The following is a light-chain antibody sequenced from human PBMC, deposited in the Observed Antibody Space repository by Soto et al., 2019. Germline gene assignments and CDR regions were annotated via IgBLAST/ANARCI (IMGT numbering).Light chain of an antibody. J-gene: IGLJ2*01. Sequence: QSALTQPASVSGSPGQSIAISCTGTSNDVGGYNYVSWYQQHPGKAPKLMIYDVSARPSGVSNRFSGSKSDNTASLTISGLQAEDEDDYYCSSYTSSNTVVFGGGTQLTVL. V-gene: IGLV2-14*01. CDR3: SSYTSSNTVV. CDR2: DVS. CDR1: SNDVGGYNY.